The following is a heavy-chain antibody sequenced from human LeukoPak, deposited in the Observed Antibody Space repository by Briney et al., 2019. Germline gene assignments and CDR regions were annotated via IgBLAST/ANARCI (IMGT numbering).Heavy chain of an antibody. CDR3: ARAQEGCSRASCYLEP. CDR2: MHHSGRT. CDR1: GASISSTNW. Sequence: VILRETLSLTCAISGASISSTNWWIWVRRPPGKGLEWIGEMHHSGRTNYNPSLKSRITISVDKSKNQVFLRLNSVAAADTALYYCARAQEGCSRASCYLEPWGQGTLVTVSS. J-gene: IGHJ5*02. V-gene: IGHV4-4*03. D-gene: IGHD2-2*01.